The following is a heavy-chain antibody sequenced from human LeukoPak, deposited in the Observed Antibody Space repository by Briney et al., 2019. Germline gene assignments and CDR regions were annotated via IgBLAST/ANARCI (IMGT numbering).Heavy chain of an antibody. CDR3: ARDLAAAGTRRFDP. CDR1: GGSISSYY. V-gene: IGHV4-59*01. D-gene: IGHD6-13*01. J-gene: IGHJ5*02. CDR2: IYYSGST. Sequence: PSETLSLTCTVSGGSISSYYWSWIRQPPGKGLEWIGYIYYSGSTNYNPSLKSRVTISVDTSKNQFSLKLSSVTAADTAVYYCARDLAAAGTRRFDPWGQGTLVTVSS.